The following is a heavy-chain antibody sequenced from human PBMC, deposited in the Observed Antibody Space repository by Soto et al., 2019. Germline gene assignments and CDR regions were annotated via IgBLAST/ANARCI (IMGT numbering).Heavy chain of an antibody. V-gene: IGHV1-69*06. CDR1: GGTLSSFINYP. J-gene: IGHJ4*03. Sequence: SVKVSCKASGGTLSSFINYPINWVRQAPGQGLDWMGGIVPNVGTVNYAQKFQGRVTVTADKSTGTAYMELSSLRSEDTALYYCARRDTSGFLRYFDNWGQGTLVTVYS. D-gene: IGHD3-3*01. CDR2: IVPNVGTV. CDR3: ARRDTSGFLRYFDN.